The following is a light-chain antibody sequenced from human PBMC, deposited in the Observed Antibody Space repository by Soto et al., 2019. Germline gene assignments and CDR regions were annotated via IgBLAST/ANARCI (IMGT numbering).Light chain of an antibody. Sequence: QSALSQPASVSGSPGQSITIACTGASGDVGGGYNYVSWYQQHPGKAPKLIIYDVSSRPSGVSNRFSGSKSDNTASLTISGLQAEDESEYYCSSYTPSSTHVIYGGGTKLTV. CDR3: SSYTPSSTHVI. J-gene: IGLJ2*01. CDR2: DVS. V-gene: IGLV2-14*03. CDR1: SGDVGGGYNY.